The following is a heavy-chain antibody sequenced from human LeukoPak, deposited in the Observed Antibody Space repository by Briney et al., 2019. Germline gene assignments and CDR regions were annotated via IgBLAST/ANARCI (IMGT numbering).Heavy chain of an antibody. Sequence: SETLSLTCTVSGGSISSYYWSWIRQPAGKGLEWIGRIYTSGSTNYNPSLKSRVTMSVDTSKKQFSLKLNSVTAADTAVYYCAKEGPRREFGKLIVGFRGWLDPWGQGTLVTVSS. V-gene: IGHV4-4*07. CDR2: IYTSGST. CDR3: AKEGPRREFGKLIVGFRGWLDP. J-gene: IGHJ5*02. CDR1: GGSISSYY. D-gene: IGHD3-16*02.